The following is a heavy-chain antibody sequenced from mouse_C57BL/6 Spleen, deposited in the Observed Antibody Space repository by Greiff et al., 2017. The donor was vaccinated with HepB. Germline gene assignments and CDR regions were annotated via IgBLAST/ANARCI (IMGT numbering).Heavy chain of an antibody. CDR3: ARRKVVARYFDV. V-gene: IGHV1-69*01. CDR1: GYTFTSYW. CDR2: IDPSDSYT. D-gene: IGHD1-1*01. J-gene: IGHJ1*03. Sequence: QVHVKQPGAELVMPGASVKLSCKASGYTFTSYWMHWVKQRPGQGLEWIGEIDPSDSYTNYNQKFKGKSTFTVDKSSSTAYMQLSSLTSEDSAVYYCARRKVVARYFDVWGTGTTVTVSS.